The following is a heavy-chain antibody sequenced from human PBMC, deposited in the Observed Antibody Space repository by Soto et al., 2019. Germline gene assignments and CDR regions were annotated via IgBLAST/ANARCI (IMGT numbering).Heavy chain of an antibody. J-gene: IGHJ6*03. D-gene: IGHD6-13*01. Sequence: EVQLLESGGGLVQPGGSLRLSCAASEFTFSDYAMNWVRQAPGKGLEWVSAISGSGGSTYYADSVKGRFTIARDNSKNTLYLQMNSLRAEDTAVYYCAKGGAAAPRHYYFYMDVCGKGTTVTVSS. CDR3: AKGGAAAPRHYYFYMDV. V-gene: IGHV3-23*01. CDR2: ISGSGGST. CDR1: EFTFSDYA.